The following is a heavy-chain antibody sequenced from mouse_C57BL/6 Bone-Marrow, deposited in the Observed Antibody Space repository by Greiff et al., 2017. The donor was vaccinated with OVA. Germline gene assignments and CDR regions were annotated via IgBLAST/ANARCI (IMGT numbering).Heavy chain of an antibody. CDR1: GFSLTSYG. Sequence: QVQLKESGPGLVAPSQSLSITCTVSGFSLTSYGVHWVRQPPGQGLEWLGFIWGGGSTNYNSALMSRLSISKDNSKSQVFLKMNSLQTDDTAMYYCAKHKHYGHYYGSSYWYLDVWGTGTTVTVSS. CDR2: IWGGGST. V-gene: IGHV2-9*01. CDR3: AKHKHYGHYYGSSYWYLDV. D-gene: IGHD1-1*01. J-gene: IGHJ1*03.